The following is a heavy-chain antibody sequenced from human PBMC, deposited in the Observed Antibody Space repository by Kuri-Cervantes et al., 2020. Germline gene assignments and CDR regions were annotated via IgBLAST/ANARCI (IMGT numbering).Heavy chain of an antibody. CDR1: GFTFSSYS. CDR3: AKGGSYFNYYGMDV. J-gene: IGHJ6*02. CDR2: ISYDGSNK. V-gene: IGHV3-30*18. Sequence: GGSLRLSCAASGFTFSSYSMNWVRQAPGKGLEWVAVISYDGSNKYYADSVKGRFTISRDNSKNTLYLQMNSLRAEDTAVYYCAKGGSYFNYYGMDVWGQGTTVTVSS. D-gene: IGHD1-26*01.